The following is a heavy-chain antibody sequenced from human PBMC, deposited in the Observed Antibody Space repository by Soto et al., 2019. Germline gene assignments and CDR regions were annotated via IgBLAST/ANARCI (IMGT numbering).Heavy chain of an antibody. V-gene: IGHV3-74*01. Sequence: PGGSLRLSCVASGFSFSTHWMHWVRQPPGKGLVWVSRITNDGVSTSCADSVKGRFTISRDNAENTLYLQMSSLSADDTAVYYCVRDTSVTRVDYWGQGTLVTVSS. J-gene: IGHJ4*02. D-gene: IGHD4-4*01. CDR1: GFSFSTHW. CDR2: ITNDGVST. CDR3: VRDTSVTRVDY.